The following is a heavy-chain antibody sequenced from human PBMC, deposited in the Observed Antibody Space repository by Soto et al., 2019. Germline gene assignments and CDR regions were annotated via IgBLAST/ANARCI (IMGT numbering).Heavy chain of an antibody. D-gene: IGHD5-12*01. CDR1: GFTFSSYG. V-gene: IGHV3-33*08. J-gene: IGHJ4*02. CDR3: ARDQGRYSGYDWFGY. Sequence: QPGGSLRLSCAASGFTFSSYGMHWVRQAPGKGLEWVAVIWYDGSNKYYADSVKGRFTISRDNSKNTLYLQMNSLRAEDTAVYYCARDQGRYSGYDWFGYWGQGTLVTVSS. CDR2: IWYDGSNK.